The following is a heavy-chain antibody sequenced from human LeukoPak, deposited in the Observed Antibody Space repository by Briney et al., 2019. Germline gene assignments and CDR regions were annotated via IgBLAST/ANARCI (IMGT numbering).Heavy chain of an antibody. CDR2: ISSNGGST. J-gene: IGHJ6*02. D-gene: IGHD3-10*01. CDR1: GFTFSSYA. Sequence: GGSLRLSCAASGFTFSSYAMHWVRQAPGKGLEYVSAISSNGGSTYYANSVKGRFTISRDNSKNTLYLQMGSLRAEDMAVYYCARESITYYYYYGMDVWGQGTTVTVSS. V-gene: IGHV3-64*01. CDR3: ARESITYYYYYGMDV.